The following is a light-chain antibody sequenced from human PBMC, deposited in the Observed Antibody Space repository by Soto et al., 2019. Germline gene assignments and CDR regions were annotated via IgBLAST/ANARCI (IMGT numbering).Light chain of an antibody. J-gene: IGKJ4*01. CDR1: QSVSSSY. CDR3: QQLYSFPLA. Sequence: EIVMTQSPGTLSLSPVERATLSCRASQSVSSSYLAWYQQKPGQAPRLLIYGASSRATGIPDRFSGSGSGTEFTLTISSLQPEDFATYYCQQLYSFPLAFGGGTKVDIK. CDR2: GAS. V-gene: IGKV3-20*01.